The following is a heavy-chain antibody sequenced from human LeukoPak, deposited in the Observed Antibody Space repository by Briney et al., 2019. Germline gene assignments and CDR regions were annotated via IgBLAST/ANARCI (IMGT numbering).Heavy chain of an antibody. CDR1: GYTFTSYG. V-gene: IGHV1-2*02. CDR3: ARVGDYGAYDY. J-gene: IGHJ4*02. CDR2: INPNSGGT. Sequence: ASVKVSCKASGYTFTSYGISWVRQAPGQGLEWMGWINPNSGGTNYAQKIQGRVTMTRDTSISTAYMELSRLRSDDTAVYYCARVGDYGAYDYWGQGTLVTVSS. D-gene: IGHD4-17*01.